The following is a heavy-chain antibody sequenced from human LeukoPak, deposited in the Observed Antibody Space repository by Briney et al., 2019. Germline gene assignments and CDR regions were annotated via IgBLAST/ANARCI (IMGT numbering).Heavy chain of an antibody. CDR1: GYTLTELS. CDR2: FDPEDGET. CDR3: ATLSSGLRYFDWLLSAYYFDY. J-gene: IGHJ4*02. D-gene: IGHD3-9*01. V-gene: IGHV1-24*01. Sequence: ASVKVSCKVSGYTLTELSMHWVRQAPGKGLEWMGGFDPEDGETIYAQKFQGRVTMTEDTSTDTAYMELSSLRSEDTAVYYCATLSSGLRYFDWLLSAYYFDYWGQGTLVTVSS.